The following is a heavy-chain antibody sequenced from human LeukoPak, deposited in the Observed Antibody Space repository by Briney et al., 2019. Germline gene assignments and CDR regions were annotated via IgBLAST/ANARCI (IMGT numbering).Heavy chain of an antibody. J-gene: IGHJ4*02. Sequence: PGRSLRLTCAGSGFNFDAYAMHWVRQAPGKGLEWVSGIAWNGGNIGYADFAKGRFTISRDNAKNSLYLQMNSLRAEDTAVYYCARDGGRKDDYWGQGTLVTVSS. D-gene: IGHD1-1*01. CDR3: ARDGGRKDDY. V-gene: IGHV3-9*01. CDR1: GFNFDAYA. CDR2: IAWNGGNI.